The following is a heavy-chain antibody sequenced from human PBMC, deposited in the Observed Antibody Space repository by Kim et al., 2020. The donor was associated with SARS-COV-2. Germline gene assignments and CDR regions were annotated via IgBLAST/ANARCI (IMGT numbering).Heavy chain of an antibody. Sequence: ASVKVSCKASGYTFTSYAMNWVRQAPGQGLEWMGWINTNTGNPTYAQGFTGRFVFSLDTSVSTAYLQISSLKAEDTAVYYCARDRYSYGLNWFAPWGQGTLVTVSS. CDR1: GYTFTSYA. CDR3: ARDRYSYGLNWFAP. V-gene: IGHV7-4-1*02. D-gene: IGHD5-18*01. J-gene: IGHJ5*02. CDR2: INTNTGNP.